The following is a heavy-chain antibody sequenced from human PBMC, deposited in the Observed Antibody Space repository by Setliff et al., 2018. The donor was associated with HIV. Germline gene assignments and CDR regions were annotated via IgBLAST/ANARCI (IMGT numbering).Heavy chain of an antibody. Sequence: PGGSLRLSCAASGFTVSSNYMSWVRQAPGKGLEWVSVIYSDGSTYYADSVKGRFTISRDNSKNTLYLQMNSLRAEDTAVYYWARSPYYYDSGGYPPDYWGQGTLVTVSS. CDR1: GFTVSSNY. CDR3: ARSPYYYDSGGYPPDY. V-gene: IGHV3-53*01. D-gene: IGHD3-22*01. J-gene: IGHJ4*02. CDR2: IYSDGST.